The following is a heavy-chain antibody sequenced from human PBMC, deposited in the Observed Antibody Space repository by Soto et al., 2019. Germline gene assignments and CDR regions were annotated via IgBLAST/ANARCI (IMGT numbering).Heavy chain of an antibody. J-gene: IGHJ3*02. CDR1: GGSISSGGYS. Sequence: QLQLQESGSGLVKPSQTLSLTCAVSGGSISSGGYSWSWIRQPPGKGLEWSGYIYHSGSTYYNPSLKSRVTISVDSSKNQFSLKLSSVTAADTAVYYCARAGYYYDSSGYYIDAFDIWGQGTMVTVSS. CDR2: IYHSGST. V-gene: IGHV4-30-2*01. CDR3: ARAGYYYDSSGYYIDAFDI. D-gene: IGHD3-22*01.